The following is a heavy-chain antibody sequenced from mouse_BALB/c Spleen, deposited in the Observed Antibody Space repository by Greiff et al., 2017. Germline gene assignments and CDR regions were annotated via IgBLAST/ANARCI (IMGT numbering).Heavy chain of an antibody. J-gene: IGHJ2*01. CDR3: ARSEGGYPYYFDY. V-gene: IGHV1-87*01. D-gene: IGHD2-2*01. Sequence: VKLMESGAELARPGASVKLSCKASGYTFTSYWMQWVKQRPGQGLEWIGAIYPGDGDTRYTQKFKGKATLTADKSSSTAYMQLSSLASEDSAVYYCARSEGGYPYYFDYWGQGTTLTVSS. CDR1: GYTFTSYW. CDR2: IYPGDGDT.